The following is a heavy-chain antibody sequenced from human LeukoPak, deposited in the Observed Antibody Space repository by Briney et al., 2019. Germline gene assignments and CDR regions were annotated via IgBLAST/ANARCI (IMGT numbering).Heavy chain of an antibody. CDR3: AKMDYYDSSGYPPVDY. Sequence: GGSLRLSCAASGSTFSSYAMSWVRQAPGKGLEWVSAISGSGGSTYYADSVKGRFTISRDNSKNTLYLQMNSLRAEDTAVYYCAKMDYYDSSGYPPVDYWGQGTLVTVSS. D-gene: IGHD3-22*01. J-gene: IGHJ4*02. CDR2: ISGSGGST. V-gene: IGHV3-23*01. CDR1: GSTFSSYA.